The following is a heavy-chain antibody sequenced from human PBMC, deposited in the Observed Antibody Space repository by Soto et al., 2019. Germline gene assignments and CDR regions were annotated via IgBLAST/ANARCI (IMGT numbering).Heavy chain of an antibody. CDR1: GFNFSDSY. J-gene: IGHJ6*02. D-gene: IGHD3-10*01. CDR2: ISGSGTTT. Sequence: GGSLRLSCAASGFNFSDSYMSWVRQAPGKGLEWISYISGSGTTTAYTGSVKGRFTVPRDNAKSSLFLQLNSLRVDDTAVYYCTRDSRYGSGLYYGLDVWGQGTSVTVSS. CDR3: TRDSRYGSGLYYGLDV. V-gene: IGHV3-11*01.